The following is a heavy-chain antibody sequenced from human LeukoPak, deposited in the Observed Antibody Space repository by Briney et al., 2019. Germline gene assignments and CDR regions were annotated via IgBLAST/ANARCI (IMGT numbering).Heavy chain of an antibody. V-gene: IGHV7-4-1*02. J-gene: IGHJ4*02. CDR1: GYTFTSYG. CDR2: INTKTGDP. CDR3: ARGGGGAVVPAL. Sequence: ASVKVSCKASGYTFTSYGISWVRQAPGQGLEWMGWINTKTGDPSYGQGFTGRFVFSLETSVSTAYLQINSLKAEDTAVYYCARGGGGAVVPALWGQGTLITVSS. D-gene: IGHD2-2*01.